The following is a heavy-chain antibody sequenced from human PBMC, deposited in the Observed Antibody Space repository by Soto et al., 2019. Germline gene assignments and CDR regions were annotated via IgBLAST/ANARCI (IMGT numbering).Heavy chain of an antibody. V-gene: IGHV4-39*01. CDR2: IYYSGST. CDR3: ARHYYDSSGYYIRGALDI. Sequence: SETLSLTCTVSGGSISSSSYYWGWIRQPPGKGLEWIGSIYYSGSTYYNPSLKSRVTISVDTSKNQFSLKLSSVTAADTAVYYCARHYYDSSGYYIRGALDIWGQGTMVTVSS. D-gene: IGHD3-22*01. CDR1: GGSISSSSYY. J-gene: IGHJ3*02.